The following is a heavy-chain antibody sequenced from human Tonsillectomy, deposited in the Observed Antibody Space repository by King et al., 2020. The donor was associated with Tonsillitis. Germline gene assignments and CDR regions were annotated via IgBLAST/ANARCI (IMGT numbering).Heavy chain of an antibody. J-gene: IGHJ4*02. CDR2: IRSDGTKT. CDR1: GFTFSTYD. CDR3: AKEEGTLLYFEY. V-gene: IGHV3-30*02. D-gene: IGHD1-7*01. Sequence: VQLVESGGGVVRPGGSLRLSCAASGFTFSTYDMHWVRQAPGKGLEWVAFIRSDGTKTSYADSVKGPFTISRHNSKNTLYLQTNSLRAEDTAVYYCAKEEGTLLYFEYWGQGTLVTVSS.